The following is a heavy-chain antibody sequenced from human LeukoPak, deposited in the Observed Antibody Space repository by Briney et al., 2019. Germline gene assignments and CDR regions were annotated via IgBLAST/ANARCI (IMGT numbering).Heavy chain of an antibody. CDR2: IYSGGST. D-gene: IGHD3-16*01. CDR1: GFTFSSNY. J-gene: IGHJ1*01. V-gene: IGHV3-53*01. CDR3: AKDDAWGRFQS. Sequence: GGSLRLSCAASGFTFSSNYMSWVRQAPGKGLEWVSVIYSGGSTYYADSVKGQFTISRDNSQNTVSLQMNSLRDEDTAVYYCAKDDAWGRFQSWGQGTLVTVSS.